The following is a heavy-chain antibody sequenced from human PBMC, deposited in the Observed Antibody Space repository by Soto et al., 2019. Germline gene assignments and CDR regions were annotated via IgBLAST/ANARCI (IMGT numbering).Heavy chain of an antibody. CDR3: AKKLEPSGTFDY. D-gene: IGHD1-1*01. CDR2: INNVGGST. V-gene: IGHV3-23*01. J-gene: IGHJ4*02. Sequence: EVQLLESGGGLVQPGGSLRLSCAGSGFPFSSYSMSWVRQAPGKGLEWVSGINNVGGSTSDADAVKGRFTISRDKSKSTLYLQMNSLTVEDTAVYYCAKKLEPSGTFDYWGQGTQVTVSS. CDR1: GFPFSSYS.